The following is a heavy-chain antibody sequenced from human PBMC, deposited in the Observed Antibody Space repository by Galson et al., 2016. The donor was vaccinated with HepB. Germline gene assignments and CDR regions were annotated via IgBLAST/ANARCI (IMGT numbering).Heavy chain of an antibody. CDR3: ARGESNFNSSRGWLDS. Sequence: SVKVSCKASGYTFTSHYIHWVRQAPGQGLEWMGIINPSGGSTSYAQRFQGRLTITRDTSTSTADMELRSLRSEDTAVYYCARGESNFNSSRGWLDSWGQGTLVTVSS. J-gene: IGHJ5*01. CDR1: GYTFTSHY. CDR2: INPSGGST. D-gene: IGHD4-11*01. V-gene: IGHV1-46*01.